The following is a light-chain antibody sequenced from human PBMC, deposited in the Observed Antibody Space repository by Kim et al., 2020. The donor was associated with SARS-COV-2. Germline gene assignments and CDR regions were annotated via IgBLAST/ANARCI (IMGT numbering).Light chain of an antibody. V-gene: IGLV3-1*01. CDR3: QAWDGRVV. J-gene: IGLJ2*01. Sequence: VSVSPGQTASITCAGEQLGDKYVCWYQQKPGQSPVLVIYQDIKRPSGIPERFSGSNSGNTATLTISGTQAMDEADYYCQAWDGRVVFGGGTQLTVL. CDR1: QLGDKY. CDR2: QDI.